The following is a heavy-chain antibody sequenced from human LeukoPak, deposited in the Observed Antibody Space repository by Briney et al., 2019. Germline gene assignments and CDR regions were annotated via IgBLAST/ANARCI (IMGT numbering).Heavy chain of an antibody. V-gene: IGHV3-49*04. Sequence: PGGSLRLSCTASGFTFGDHTMTWVRQAPGKGLEWVGFIRSKAHGGTTEYAASVKGRFTISRDDSKSIAYLQMNSLKTEDTAVYYCNRDSSGPVDPWGQGTLVTVSS. CDR1: GFTFGDHT. CDR3: NRDSSGPVDP. CDR2: IRSKAHGGTT. J-gene: IGHJ5*02. D-gene: IGHD5-12*01.